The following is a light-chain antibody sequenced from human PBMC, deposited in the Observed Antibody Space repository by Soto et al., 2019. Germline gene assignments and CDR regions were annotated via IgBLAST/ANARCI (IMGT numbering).Light chain of an antibody. CDR3: AAWDDSLSGREV. CDR2: RNN. J-gene: IGLJ1*01. Sequence: QSVLTQPPSSSVTPGQSVTTSCAGSSSNIGSNYVYWYQQLPGTAPKLLIYRNNQRPSGVPDRFSGSKSGTSASLAISGLRSEDEADYYCAAWDDSLSGREVFGTGTKVTVL. CDR1: SSNIGSNY. V-gene: IGLV1-47*01.